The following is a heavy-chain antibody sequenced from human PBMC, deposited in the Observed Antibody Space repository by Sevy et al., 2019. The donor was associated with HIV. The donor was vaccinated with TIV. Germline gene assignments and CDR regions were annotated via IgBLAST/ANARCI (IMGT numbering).Heavy chain of an antibody. V-gene: IGHV4-34*01. CDR2: INHSGST. Sequence: SETLSLTCAVYGGSFSGYYWSWIRQPPGKGLEWIGEINHSGSTNYNPSLKSRVTISVDTSKNQVSLKLSSVTAADTAVYYCATSGYDFWSGYWHDAFDIWGQGTMVTVSS. CDR1: GGSFSGYY. J-gene: IGHJ3*02. CDR3: ATSGYDFWSGYWHDAFDI. D-gene: IGHD3-3*01.